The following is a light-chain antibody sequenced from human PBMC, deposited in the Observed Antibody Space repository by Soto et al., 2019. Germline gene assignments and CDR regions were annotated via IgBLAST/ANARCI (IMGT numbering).Light chain of an antibody. CDR3: QQYTSYSAGT. J-gene: IGKJ1*01. CDR1: QSIDSW. V-gene: IGKV1-5*03. Sequence: DIQMTQSPSTLSASVGDRVTITCRASQSIDSWLAWFQQKPGKTPDLLIYEASSLESGGPSRFSGSGSGTEFTLTISSLQPDDFATYYCQQYTSYSAGTFGQGTKVEIK. CDR2: EAS.